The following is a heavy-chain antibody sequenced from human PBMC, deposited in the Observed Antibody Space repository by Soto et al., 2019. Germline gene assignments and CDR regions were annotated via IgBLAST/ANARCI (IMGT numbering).Heavy chain of an antibody. J-gene: IGHJ4*02. V-gene: IGHV4-39*01. D-gene: IGHD2-8*01. CDR1: GGSISSSDYY. CDR3: AREVVLMLYVWERESRYYFDY. CDR2: FSYSGST. Sequence: PSETLSLTCTVSGGSISSSDYYWGWIRQPPGKGLEWIGSFSYSGSTYYSPSLKSRVTISVDTSKNQYSLKLSSVSTADTAVYYGAREVVLMLYVWERESRYYFDYWGQGIQVT.